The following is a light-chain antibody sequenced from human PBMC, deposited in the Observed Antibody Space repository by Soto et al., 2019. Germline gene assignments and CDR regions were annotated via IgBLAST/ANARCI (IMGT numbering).Light chain of an antibody. CDR2: YDT. CDR3: QVWDSGSDQKV. V-gene: IGLV3-21*04. CDR1: NIGSKN. Sequence: SYELTQPPSVSVAPGKTARITCGGNNIGSKNGHWYQQKAGQAPVLVIYYDTDRPSGIPERFSGSNPGNTATLTISKVGVREEADYYCQVWDSGSDQKVFGTGTKVTVL. J-gene: IGLJ1*01.